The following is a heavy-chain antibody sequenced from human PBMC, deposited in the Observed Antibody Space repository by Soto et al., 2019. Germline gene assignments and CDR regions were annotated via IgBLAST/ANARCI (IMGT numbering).Heavy chain of an antibody. Sequence: GASVKVSCKASGYTFTSYYMHWMRQAPGQGLEWVGIINPSGGSTSYAQKFQGRVTMTRDTSTSTVYMELSSLRSEDTAVYYCARDWRYGSGSYAQFGPWGQGTLVTVSS. J-gene: IGHJ5*02. V-gene: IGHV1-46*01. CDR1: GYTFTSYY. D-gene: IGHD3-10*01. CDR3: ARDWRYGSGSYAQFGP. CDR2: INPSGGST.